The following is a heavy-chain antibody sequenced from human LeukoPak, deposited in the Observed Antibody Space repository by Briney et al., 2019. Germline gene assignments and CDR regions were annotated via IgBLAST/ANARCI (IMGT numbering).Heavy chain of an antibody. J-gene: IGHJ4*02. V-gene: IGHV3-30-3*01. CDR2: IKDDGSNK. CDR1: GFTFSSVA. Sequence: PVGSLRLSCAPSGFTFSSVATHWVREAPRKRLGWVAIIKDDGSNKYYAASVKGRFTISRDNSKNTLYLQMNSLRAEDTAVYYCASPGYWGQGTLVTVCS. CDR3: ASPGY.